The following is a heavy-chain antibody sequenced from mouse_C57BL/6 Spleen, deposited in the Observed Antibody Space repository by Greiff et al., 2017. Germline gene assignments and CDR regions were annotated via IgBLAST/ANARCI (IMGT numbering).Heavy chain of an antibody. Sequence: QVQLQQPGAELVKPGASVKMSCKASGYTFTSYWITWVKQRPGQGLEWIGDIYPGSGSTNYNEQVKSKATLTVDTSSSTAYMQLSSLAAEDSAVYYCARYWDEGDYYAMDYWGQGTSVTVSS. V-gene: IGHV1-55*01. D-gene: IGHD4-1*01. CDR2: IYPGSGST. CDR3: ARYWDEGDYYAMDY. J-gene: IGHJ4*01. CDR1: GYTFTSYW.